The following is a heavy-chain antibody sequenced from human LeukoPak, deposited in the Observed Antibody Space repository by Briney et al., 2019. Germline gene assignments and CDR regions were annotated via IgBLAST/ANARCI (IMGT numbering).Heavy chain of an antibody. J-gene: IGHJ4*02. CDR2: ISAYNGNT. CDR1: GYTFTSYG. CDR3: ARDHRVPAAIGSPSDY. V-gene: IGHV1-18*01. Sequence: ASVKVSCKASGYTFTSYGISWVRQAPGQGLEWMGWISAYNGNTNYAQKLQGRVTMTTDTSTSTAYMELRSLRSDDTAVYYCARDHRVPAAIGSPSDYWGQGTLVTVSS. D-gene: IGHD2-2*01.